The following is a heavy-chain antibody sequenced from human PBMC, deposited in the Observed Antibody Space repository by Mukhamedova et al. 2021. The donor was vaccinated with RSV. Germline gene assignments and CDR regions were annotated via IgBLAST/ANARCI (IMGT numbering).Heavy chain of an antibody. D-gene: IGHD6-6*01. CDR2: INPSGGST. J-gene: IGHJ6*02. V-gene: IGHV1-46*01. CDR3: ARDVRDSSSSTYYYGMDV. Sequence: WMGIINPSGGSTSYAQKFQGRVTMTRDTSTSTVYMELSSPRSEDTAVYYCARDVRDSSSSTYYYGMDVWGQGTTVTVSS.